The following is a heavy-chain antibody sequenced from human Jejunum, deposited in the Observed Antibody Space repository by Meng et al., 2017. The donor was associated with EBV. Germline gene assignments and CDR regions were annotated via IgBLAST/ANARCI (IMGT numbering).Heavy chain of an antibody. V-gene: IGHV7-4-1*02. Sequence: QVQLVQARSELKKPGASVKGSCKDAGYTFTSYVMNWVRQAPGQGLEWVGWIHTNTGQPTYAQSFTGRFVFSLDTSVSTAYLQISTLKADDTAVYYCTIDRNVPGLSQFDYWGQGTLVTVSS. D-gene: IGHD2/OR15-2a*01. CDR1: GYTFTSYV. J-gene: IGHJ4*02. CDR3: TIDRNVPGLSQFDY. CDR2: IHTNTGQP.